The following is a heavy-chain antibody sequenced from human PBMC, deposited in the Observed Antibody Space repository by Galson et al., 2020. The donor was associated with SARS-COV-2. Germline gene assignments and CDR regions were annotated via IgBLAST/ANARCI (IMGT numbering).Heavy chain of an antibody. CDR2: IYNSGNT. J-gene: IGHJ6*02. Sequence: SQTLSLTCIVSGGSISKSVYYWAWIRQSPGKGLEWIGSIYNSGNTHYNPSLTSRVTISVDTSKSQFSLKVRSVTAADTAVYYCARDTFNHFGSGSYPYYYFAMDVWGQGTTVTVSS. CDR1: GGSISKSVYY. CDR3: ARDTFNHFGSGSYPYYYFAMDV. D-gene: IGHD3-10*01. V-gene: IGHV4-39*07.